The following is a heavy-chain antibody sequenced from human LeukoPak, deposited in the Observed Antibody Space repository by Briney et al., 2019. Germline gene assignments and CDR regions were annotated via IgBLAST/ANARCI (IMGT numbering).Heavy chain of an antibody. CDR2: IYDSGTT. CDR3: ARLSGNPLRGYYFDY. CDR1: GGSISSSSYY. J-gene: IGHJ4*02. D-gene: IGHD3-10*01. Sequence: PSETLSLTCTVSGGSISSSSYYWGWIRQPPVKGLEWIGSIYDSGTTYCNPSLKSRVTISVDTSKNQFSLKLSSVTAADTAVYYCARLSGNPLRGYYFDYRGPGTLVTASS. V-gene: IGHV4-39*07.